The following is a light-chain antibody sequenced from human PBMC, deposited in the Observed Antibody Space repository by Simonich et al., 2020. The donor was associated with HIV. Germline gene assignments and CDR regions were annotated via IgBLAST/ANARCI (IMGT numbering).Light chain of an antibody. CDR1: QGISSA. V-gene: IGKV1-13*02. CDR2: DAS. Sequence: IQMTQSPSTLSASVGDRVTITCRASQGISSALAWYQQTPGKAPKLLSYDASSLESGVPSRFSGSGSGTDFTLTISSLQPDDFATYYCQQYNTYPRTFGQGTKVEI. CDR3: QQYNTYPRT. J-gene: IGKJ1*01.